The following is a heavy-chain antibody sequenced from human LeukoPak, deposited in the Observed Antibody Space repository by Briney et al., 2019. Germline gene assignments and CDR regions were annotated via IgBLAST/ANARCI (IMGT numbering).Heavy chain of an antibody. Sequence: SETLSLTCTVSGGSISSYYWSWIRQPAGKGLEWIGRIYTSGSTNYNPSLKSRVTISVDTSKNQFSLKLSSVTAADTAVYYCGGFTRDYNDAFDIWGQGTMVTVSS. D-gene: IGHD4-11*01. J-gene: IGHJ3*02. CDR1: GGSISSYY. CDR3: GGFTRDYNDAFDI. CDR2: IYTSGST. V-gene: IGHV4-4*07.